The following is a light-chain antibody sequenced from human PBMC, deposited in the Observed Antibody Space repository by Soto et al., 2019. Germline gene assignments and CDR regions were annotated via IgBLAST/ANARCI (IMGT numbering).Light chain of an antibody. Sequence: QSVLTQPPSVSAAPGQKVTISCSGSSSNIGTYSVSWYQQLPGSAPKLLIHENNKRPSGIPDRFSGSKSGTSATLGITGPQAGDEADYYCGAWDTSLNGGVFGAGT. J-gene: IGLJ3*02. V-gene: IGLV1-51*02. CDR1: SSNIGTYS. CDR2: ENN. CDR3: GAWDTSLNGGV.